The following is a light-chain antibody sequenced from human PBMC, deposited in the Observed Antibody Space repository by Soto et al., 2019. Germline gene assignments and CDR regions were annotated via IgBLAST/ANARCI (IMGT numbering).Light chain of an antibody. J-gene: IGKJ1*01. Sequence: DIQMIQSPSSLSASIGDRVTITCRASQYISSWLAWYQQKPGKAPKLLMFDTFSLESGVPSRFSGSRSGTEFTLTISSLQPDDFATYYCQQYNSYSFGQGTKVDIK. CDR1: QYISSW. V-gene: IGKV1-5*01. CDR2: DTF. CDR3: QQYNSYS.